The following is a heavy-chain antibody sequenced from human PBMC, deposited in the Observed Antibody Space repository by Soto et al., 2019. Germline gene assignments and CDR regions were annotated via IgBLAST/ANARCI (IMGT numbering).Heavy chain of an antibody. CDR1: GGSISSYY. V-gene: IGHV4-59*01. J-gene: IGHJ4*02. CDR3: ARGVAVAKFDY. D-gene: IGHD6-19*01. CDR2: IYYSGST. Sequence: SETLSLTCTVSGGSISSYYWSWIRQPPGKGLEWIGYIYYSGSTNYNPSLKSRVTISVDTSKNQFSLKLSSVTAADTAVYYCARGVAVAKFDYWGQGTLVTVSS.